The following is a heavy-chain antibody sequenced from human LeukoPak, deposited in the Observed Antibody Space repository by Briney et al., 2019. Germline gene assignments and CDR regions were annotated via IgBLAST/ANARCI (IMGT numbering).Heavy chain of an antibody. Sequence: SETLSLTCTVSGGSISSGSYYWSWIRQPAGKGLEWIGRIYTSGSTNYNPSLKSRVTMSVDTSKNQFSLKLSSVTAADTAVYYCARDWSGGDYYYYYYMDVWGKGTTVTVSS. CDR2: IYTSGST. CDR3: ARDWSGGDYYYYYYMDV. CDR1: GGSISSGSYY. D-gene: IGHD1-26*01. V-gene: IGHV4-61*02. J-gene: IGHJ6*03.